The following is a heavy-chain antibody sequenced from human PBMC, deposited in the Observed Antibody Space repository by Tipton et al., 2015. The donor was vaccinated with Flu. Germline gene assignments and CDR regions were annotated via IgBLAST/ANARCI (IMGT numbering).Heavy chain of an antibody. CDR3: ARLSYYDVDLKNFYFDY. V-gene: IGHV4-39*01. CDR1: GGPISSSAYY. J-gene: IGHJ4*02. Sequence: PGLVKPSETLSLTCTVSGGPISSSAYYWGWIRQPPGKGLEWIGTIYYSGSTYYNPSLKSRVTISVDTSKSQFSLKLRSVTAADTAVYYCARLSYYDVDLKNFYFDYWGQGALVTVSS. D-gene: IGHD3-10*02. CDR2: IYYSGST.